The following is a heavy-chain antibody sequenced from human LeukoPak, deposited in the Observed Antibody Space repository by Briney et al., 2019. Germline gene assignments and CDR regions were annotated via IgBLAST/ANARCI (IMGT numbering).Heavy chain of an antibody. Sequence: SETLSLTCAVYGGSFSGYYWSWIRQPPGKGLEWIGKINHSESTNYNPSLKSRVTISVDTSKNQFSLKLSSVTAADTAVYYCAREGITMIVPYFDYWGQGTLVTVSS. D-gene: IGHD3-22*01. CDR3: AREGITMIVPYFDY. CDR2: INHSEST. J-gene: IGHJ4*02. V-gene: IGHV4-34*01. CDR1: GGSFSGYY.